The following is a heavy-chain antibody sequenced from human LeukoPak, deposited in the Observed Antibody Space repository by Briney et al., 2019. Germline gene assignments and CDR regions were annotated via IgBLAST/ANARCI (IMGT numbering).Heavy chain of an antibody. J-gene: IGHJ4*02. D-gene: IGHD1-26*01. V-gene: IGHV1-24*01. CDR1: GYTLTELS. CDR2: FDPEEGET. Sequence: ASVKVSCKVSGYTLTELSMHWVRQAPGKGLEWMRGFDPEEGETIYAQKFQGRVTMTEDTSTDTAYMELSSLRSEDTAVYYCATDISIVGATWDYWGQGTLVTVSS. CDR3: ATDISIVGATWDY.